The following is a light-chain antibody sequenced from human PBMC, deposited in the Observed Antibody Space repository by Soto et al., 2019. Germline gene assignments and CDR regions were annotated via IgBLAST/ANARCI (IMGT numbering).Light chain of an antibody. CDR3: QQYGNSWT. J-gene: IGKJ1*01. V-gene: IGKV3-20*01. Sequence: EIVLTQSPGTLSLSPGERATLSCWASQSISSIYLAWYQQKPGQAPRLLIYGAASRATGIPDRFSGCGSGTDFTLTISRLEPEDFAVYYCQQYGNSWTFGQGTKVEIK. CDR2: GAA. CDR1: QSISSIY.